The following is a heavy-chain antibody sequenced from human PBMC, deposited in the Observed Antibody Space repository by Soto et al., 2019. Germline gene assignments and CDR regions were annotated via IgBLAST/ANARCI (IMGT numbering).Heavy chain of an antibody. D-gene: IGHD3-16*01. J-gene: IGHJ4*02. V-gene: IGHV3-33*08. CDR3: ARGRRGGLAATVDY. Sequence: GGSLRLSCEASGFSFSSYAMHWVRQAPGKGLEWVAVISDGGVKESYADSVKDRFTISRDDSKNTLFLLINSLRGDDTAVYYCARGRRGGLAATVDYWGLGSLVTVSS. CDR2: ISDGGVKE. CDR1: GFSFSSYA.